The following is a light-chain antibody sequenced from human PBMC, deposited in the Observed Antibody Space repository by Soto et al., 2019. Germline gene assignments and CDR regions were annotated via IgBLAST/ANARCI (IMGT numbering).Light chain of an antibody. CDR2: GAS. V-gene: IGKV3-15*01. CDR3: QQYNNWPPRT. CDR1: QSISNH. J-gene: IGKJ2*01. Sequence: EIVMTQSPVTLSVSPGERATLSCRASQSISNHLAWYQQKPGQAPRLLIHGASTRATGIPARFSGSGSGTEFTLTISSLQSEDFAVYYCQQYNNWPPRTFGHGTKLEIK.